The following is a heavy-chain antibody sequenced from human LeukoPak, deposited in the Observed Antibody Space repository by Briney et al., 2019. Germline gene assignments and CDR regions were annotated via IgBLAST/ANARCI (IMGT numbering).Heavy chain of an antibody. V-gene: IGHV1-69*01. Sequence: SVKVSCKASGGTFSSYAISWVRQAPGQGLEWMGGIIPIFGTANYAQKFRGRVTITADESTSTAYMELSSLRSEDTAVYYCASPQATYYYDSSGPFDYWGQGTLVTVSS. J-gene: IGHJ4*02. CDR2: IIPIFGTA. D-gene: IGHD3-22*01. CDR1: GGTFSSYA. CDR3: ASPQATYYYDSSGPFDY.